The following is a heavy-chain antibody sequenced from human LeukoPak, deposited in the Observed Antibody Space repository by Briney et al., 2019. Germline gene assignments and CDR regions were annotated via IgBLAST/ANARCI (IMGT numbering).Heavy chain of an antibody. CDR3: ARVAVSFWSGLDY. J-gene: IGHJ4*02. V-gene: IGHV1-2*02. D-gene: IGHD3-3*01. Sequence: ASVKLSCKASGYTFTDYYLRWVRQAPGQGLEWMGWINPKSGGTNSAQKFQGRVTMTRDTSISTAYMELSRLTSDDTAVYYCARVAVSFWSGLDYWGQGTLVTVSS. CDR2: INPKSGGT. CDR1: GYTFTDYY.